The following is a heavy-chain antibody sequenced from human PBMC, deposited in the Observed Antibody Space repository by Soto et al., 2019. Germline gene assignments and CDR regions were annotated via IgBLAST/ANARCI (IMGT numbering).Heavy chain of an antibody. D-gene: IGHD6-19*01. J-gene: IGHJ4*02. CDR2: IYWDDDK. CDR1: GFLFSTSQVG. CDR3: AHRPGGYMSGWDNGYFDY. Sequence: SGPTLVNPIQTLTLTYTFSGFLFSTSQVGVGWIRQPPGKAQEWLGLIYWDDDKRYSRSLRSRLTITKDTSKNQVVLTMTNMDPLDTATYYCAHRPGGYMSGWDNGYFDYWGRGALVTVSS. V-gene: IGHV2-5*02.